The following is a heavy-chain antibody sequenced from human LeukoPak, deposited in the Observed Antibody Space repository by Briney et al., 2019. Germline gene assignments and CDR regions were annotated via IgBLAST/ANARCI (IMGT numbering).Heavy chain of an antibody. Sequence: PGGSLRLSCAASGFTFSSYAMSWVRQAPGKGLEWVSAISGSGGSTYYADSVKGRFTISRDNSKNTLYLQMNSLRAEDTAVYYCAKQLGYCSGGSCYSGDYFDYWGQGTLVIVSS. V-gene: IGHV3-23*01. CDR1: GFTFSSYA. CDR3: AKQLGYCSGGSCYSGDYFDY. D-gene: IGHD2-15*01. J-gene: IGHJ4*02. CDR2: ISGSGGST.